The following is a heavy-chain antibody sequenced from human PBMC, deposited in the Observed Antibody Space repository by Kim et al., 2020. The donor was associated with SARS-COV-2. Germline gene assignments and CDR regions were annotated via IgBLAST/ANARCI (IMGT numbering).Heavy chain of an antibody. Sequence: DSVKGRFTISRDNSKNTLYLQMNSLRAEDTAVYYCARNSGGGDYSYYFDYWGQGTLVTVSS. J-gene: IGHJ4*02. V-gene: IGHV3-30*07. D-gene: IGHD4-17*01. CDR3: ARNSGGGDYSYYFDY.